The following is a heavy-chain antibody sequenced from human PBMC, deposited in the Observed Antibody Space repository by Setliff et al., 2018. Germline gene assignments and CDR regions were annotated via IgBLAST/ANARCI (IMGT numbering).Heavy chain of an antibody. CDR2: MNPNSGNT. D-gene: IGHD4-4*01. Sequence: ASVKVSCKASGYTFTSYDINWVRQATGQGLEWMGWMNPNSGNTGYAQKFQGRVTMTRNTSISTAYMDLSSLRFEDTAVYYCAKSGDYSNRGHFDCWGQGTLVTVSS. CDR1: GYTFTSYD. J-gene: IGHJ4*02. CDR3: AKSGDYSNRGHFDC. V-gene: IGHV1-8*02.